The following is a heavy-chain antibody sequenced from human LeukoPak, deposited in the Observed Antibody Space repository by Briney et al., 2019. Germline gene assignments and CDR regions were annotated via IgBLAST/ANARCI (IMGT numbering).Heavy chain of an antibody. CDR1: GGSFSGYY. CDR2: INHSGST. J-gene: IGHJ4*02. CDR3: ARGPLAVAGTGDY. D-gene: IGHD6-19*01. Sequence: SETLSLTCAVYGGSFSGYYWGWIRQPPGKGLEWIGEINHSGSTNYNPSLKSRVTISVDTSKNQFSLKLSSVTAADTAVYYCARGPLAVAGTGDYWGQGTLVTVSS. V-gene: IGHV4-34*01.